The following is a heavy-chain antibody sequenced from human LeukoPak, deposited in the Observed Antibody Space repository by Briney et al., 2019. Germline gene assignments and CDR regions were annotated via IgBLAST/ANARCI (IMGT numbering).Heavy chain of an antibody. V-gene: IGHV3-30-3*01. Sequence: GGSLRLSCAASGFTFSSYAMHWVRQAPGKGLEWVAVISYDGSNKYYADSVKGRFTISRDNSKNTLYLQMNSLRAEDTAVYYCARDTQSYRTDWGQGTLVTVS. CDR2: ISYDGSNK. CDR1: GFTFSSYA. D-gene: IGHD2-2*02. CDR3: ARDTQSYRTD. J-gene: IGHJ4*02.